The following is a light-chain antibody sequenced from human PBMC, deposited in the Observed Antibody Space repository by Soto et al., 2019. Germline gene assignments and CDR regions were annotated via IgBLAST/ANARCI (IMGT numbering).Light chain of an antibody. CDR1: SSNIATNY. Sequence: QSVLTQPPSVSGTPGQGVTISCSGGSSNIATNYVYWYQLLPGTAPNLVIFSNTIRPPRVPDRFSGSKSGASASLVISGLRSEDEADYFYASWDDTLFGLVFGGGTKVTVL. CDR3: ASWDDTLFGLV. V-gene: IGLV1-47*02. J-gene: IGLJ3*02. CDR2: SNT.